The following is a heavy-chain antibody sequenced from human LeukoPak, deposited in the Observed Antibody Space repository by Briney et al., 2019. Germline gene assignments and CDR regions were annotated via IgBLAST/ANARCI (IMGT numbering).Heavy chain of an antibody. CDR1: GFTFSSYE. J-gene: IGHJ3*02. CDR3: ARVQGSGAANDAFDI. CDR2: ISSSGSTI. D-gene: IGHD1-1*01. Sequence: GGSLRLSCAASGFTFSSYEMNWVRQAPGKGLEWVSYISSSGSTIYYADSVKGRFTISRDNAKNSLYLQMNSLRAEDTAVYYCARVQGSGAANDAFDIWGQGTMVTVSS. V-gene: IGHV3-48*03.